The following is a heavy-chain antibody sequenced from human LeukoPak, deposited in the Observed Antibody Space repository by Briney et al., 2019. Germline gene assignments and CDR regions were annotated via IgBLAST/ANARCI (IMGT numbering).Heavy chain of an antibody. D-gene: IGHD3-22*01. J-gene: IGHJ4*02. V-gene: IGHV1-69*06. CDR2: IIPIFDTG. Sequence: SVKVSCKASGGTFSSYAINWVRQAPGQGLEWMGGIIPIFDTGNYAQKFQGRVAITADKFTSTAYMELGSLRSEDTAVYYCARTYYYDSSGYHFDYWGQGTLVTVSS. CDR3: ARTYYYDSSGYHFDY. CDR1: GGTFSSYA.